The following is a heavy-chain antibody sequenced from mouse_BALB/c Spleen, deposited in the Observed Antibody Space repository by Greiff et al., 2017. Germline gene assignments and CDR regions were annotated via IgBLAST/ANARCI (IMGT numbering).Heavy chain of an antibody. J-gene: IGHJ2*01. CDR3: AREYGNYFDY. CDR1: GYTFTDYA. D-gene: IGHD2-10*02. CDR2: ISTYNGNT. Sequence: QVQLKESGPEVVRPGVSVKISCKGSGYTFTDYAMHWVKQSHAKSLEWIGVISTYNGNTNYNQKFKGKATMTVDKSSSTAYMQLSSLTSEDSAVYYCAREYGNYFDYWGQGTTLTVSS. V-gene: IGHV1-67*01.